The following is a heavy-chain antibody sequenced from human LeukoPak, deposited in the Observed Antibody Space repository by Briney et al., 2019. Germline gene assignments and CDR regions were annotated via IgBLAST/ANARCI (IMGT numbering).Heavy chain of an antibody. Sequence: GGSLRLSCVASGFTFSIYTMSWVRQAPGKGLEWVSSITSSSSSIYSADSVKGRLTISRDNAKNSLYLQMNSLRVEDTAVYYCVRALGTGSYWGQGTLVTVSP. V-gene: IGHV3-21*04. D-gene: IGHD1-1*01. J-gene: IGHJ4*02. CDR2: ITSSSSSI. CDR3: VRALGTGSY. CDR1: GFTFSIYT.